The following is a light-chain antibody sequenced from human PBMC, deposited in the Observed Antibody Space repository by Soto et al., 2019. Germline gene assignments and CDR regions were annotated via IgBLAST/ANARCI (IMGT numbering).Light chain of an antibody. CDR3: RADHGSGSNFVV. CDR1: SSYSHDK. Sequence: QSALTQPPSASASPGHSVTLTCTLTSSYSHDKVDWYQQRPRKGPRLVMRVGTGGIVGSRGDGIPDRFSVLGSGLNRYLTIKNIQEEDESDYHCRADHGSGSNFVVFGGGTKLTVL. CDR2: VGTGGIVG. J-gene: IGLJ2*01. V-gene: IGLV9-49*01.